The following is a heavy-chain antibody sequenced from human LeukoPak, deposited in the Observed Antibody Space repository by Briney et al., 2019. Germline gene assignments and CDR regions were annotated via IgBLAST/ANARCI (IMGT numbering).Heavy chain of an antibody. CDR2: INTNTGSA. CDR3: ARAGYYYDSSCHFDY. D-gene: IGHD3-22*01. V-gene: IGHV7-4-1*02. J-gene: IGHJ4*02. Sequence: GASVKVSCKASGYTFITYAIFWLRQAPGQGLEWMGWINTNTGSAAYAQGFTGRFVFSLDTSVSTAYLQISSLKAEDTAVYYCARAGYYYDSSCHFDYWGQGTLVTVSS. CDR1: GYTFITYA.